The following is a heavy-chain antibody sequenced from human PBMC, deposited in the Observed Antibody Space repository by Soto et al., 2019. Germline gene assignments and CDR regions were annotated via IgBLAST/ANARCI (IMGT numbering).Heavy chain of an antibody. CDR3: AKDSGVAVTTSFAY. J-gene: IGHJ4*02. Sequence: EVQLLESGGGLVQPGGSLRLSCAASGFTFSSYAMSWVRQAPGKGLEWVSGISGSGGRTYYADSVKGRFTISRDNSKNTLYLQMNSLRAEDTVVYYCAKDSGVAVTTSFAYWGQGTLVTVSS. CDR1: GFTFSSYA. CDR2: ISGSGGRT. D-gene: IGHD2-21*02. V-gene: IGHV3-23*01.